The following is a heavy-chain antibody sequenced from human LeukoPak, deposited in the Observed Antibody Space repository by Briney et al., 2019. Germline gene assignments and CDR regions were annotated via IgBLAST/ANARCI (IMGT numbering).Heavy chain of an antibody. V-gene: IGHV3-74*01. D-gene: IGHD3-10*01. J-gene: IGHJ4*02. CDR3: ARAPKWDYYGSGRHFDY. Sequence: SGGSLRLSCAASGFTFSSYWMHWVRQAPGKGLVWVSRISTDGNSTNYADSVKGRFTISRDNAKNTLYLQMNSLRAEDTAVYYCARAPKWDYYGSGRHFDYWGQGTLVTVSS. CDR2: ISTDGNST. CDR1: GFTFSSYW.